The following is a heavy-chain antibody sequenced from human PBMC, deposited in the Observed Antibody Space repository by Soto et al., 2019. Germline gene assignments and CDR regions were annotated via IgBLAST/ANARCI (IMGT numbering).Heavy chain of an antibody. V-gene: IGHV4-30-2*01. CDR3: ARTNYYDSSGYLDY. J-gene: IGHJ4*02. CDR1: GGSISSGGYS. CDR2: IYHSGST. D-gene: IGHD3-22*01. Sequence: QLQLQESGSGLVKPSQTLSLTCAVSGGSISSGGYSWSWIRQPPGKGLEWIGYIYHSGSTYYNPSLKSRVTRSVDRSKNQFSLKLSSVTAADTAVYYCARTNYYDSSGYLDYWGQGTLVTVSS.